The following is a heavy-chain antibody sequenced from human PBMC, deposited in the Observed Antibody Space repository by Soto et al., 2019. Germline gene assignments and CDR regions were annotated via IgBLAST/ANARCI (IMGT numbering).Heavy chain of an antibody. Sequence: PSDTLSLTCAVYGGSFSGYYWSWIRQPPGKGLEWIGEINHSGSTNYNPSLKSRVTISVDTSKNQFSLKLSSVTAADTAVYYCARGRILEWSSSLDPWGQGTLVTVSS. CDR3: ARGRILEWSSSLDP. CDR2: INHSGST. V-gene: IGHV4-34*01. CDR1: GGSFSGYY. D-gene: IGHD3-3*01. J-gene: IGHJ5*02.